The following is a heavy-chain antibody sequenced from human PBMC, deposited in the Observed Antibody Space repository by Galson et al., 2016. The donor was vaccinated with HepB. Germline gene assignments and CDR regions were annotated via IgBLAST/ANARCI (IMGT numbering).Heavy chain of an antibody. V-gene: IGHV3-11*06. CDR2: ISSRSGFYT. CDR1: GFTFSDYY. D-gene: IGHD6-13*01. Sequence: SLRLSCAASGFTFSDYYMSWIRQAPGKGLQWVSYISSRSGFYTNYADSVKGRFTISRDNAKNSPYLHMNSLRVEDTAVYFCAREPYSSSWFDYWGQGTLVTVSS. J-gene: IGHJ5*01. CDR3: AREPYSSSWFDY.